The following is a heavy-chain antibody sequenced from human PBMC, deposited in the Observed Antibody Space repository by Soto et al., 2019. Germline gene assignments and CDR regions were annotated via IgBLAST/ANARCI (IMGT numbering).Heavy chain of an antibody. CDR3: ASPTMTSTSFYYAMDV. Sequence: GESLKISCKTSGHRFTTYWISWVRQMPGKGLEYMGKINPTDTETNYSPSFEGHVTFSVDRSTSTAYVRWNSLKASDTAMYYCASPTMTSTSFYYAMDVWGQGTTVTVSS. D-gene: IGHD4-17*01. CDR1: GHRFTTYW. CDR2: INPTDTET. J-gene: IGHJ6*02. V-gene: IGHV5-10-1*01.